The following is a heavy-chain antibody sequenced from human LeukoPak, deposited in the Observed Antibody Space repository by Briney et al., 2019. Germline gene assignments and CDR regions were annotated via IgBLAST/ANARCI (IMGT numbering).Heavy chain of an antibody. V-gene: IGHV3-23*01. Sequence: PGGSLRLSCAASGFTFSGYAMNWVRQAPGKGLEWVSAITNSGDGTYYADSVKGRFTISRDNSKNTLYLQMNSLTAEDTAVYYCAEVQQWLADIDYWGQGTLVTVSS. CDR3: AEVQQWLADIDY. CDR2: ITNSGDGT. D-gene: IGHD6-19*01. CDR1: GFTFSGYA. J-gene: IGHJ4*02.